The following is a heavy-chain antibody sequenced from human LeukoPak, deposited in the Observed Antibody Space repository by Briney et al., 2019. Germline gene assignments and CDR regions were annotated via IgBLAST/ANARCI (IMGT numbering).Heavy chain of an antibody. CDR2: ISGSGGST. Sequence: LPGGSLRLSCAASGFTFSSYAMSWVRQAPGKGLEWVSAISGSGGSTYYADSVKGRFTISRDNSKNTLYLQMNSLRAEDTAVYYCAREGRDIVVVVAATPGAFDIWGQGTMVTVSS. V-gene: IGHV3-23*01. D-gene: IGHD2-15*01. CDR3: AREGRDIVVVVAATPGAFDI. CDR1: GFTFSSYA. J-gene: IGHJ3*02.